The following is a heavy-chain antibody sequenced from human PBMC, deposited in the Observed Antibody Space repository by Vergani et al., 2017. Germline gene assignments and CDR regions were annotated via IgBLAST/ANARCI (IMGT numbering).Heavy chain of an antibody. CDR3: ARVNTETNGHRYYYYYMDV. V-gene: IGHV4-34*01. D-gene: IGHD4-11*01. CDR2: IDHTGRP. Sequence: QVQLQQWGGGLLKPSETLSLTCVVNGGSFTSYHWTWIRQSPGEGLEWVGDIDHTGRPDYNPSLKSRLTMSVDKSRNQFSLTLNSVTATDTATYFCARVNTETNGHRYYYYYMDVWGQGTAVTVS. J-gene: IGHJ6*03. CDR1: GGSFTSYH.